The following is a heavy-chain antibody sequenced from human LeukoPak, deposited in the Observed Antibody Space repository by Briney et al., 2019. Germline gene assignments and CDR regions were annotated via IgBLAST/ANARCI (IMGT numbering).Heavy chain of an antibody. J-gene: IGHJ4*02. CDR1: GFTVSSNY. CDR3: ARNGGVAAATFDY. D-gene: IGHD6-13*01. V-gene: IGHV3-53*01. CDR2: IYSGGST. Sequence: GGSLRLSCAASGFTVSSNYMSRVRQAPGKGLEWVSVIYSGGSTYYADSVKGRFTISRDNSKNTLYLQMNSLRAEDTAVYYCARNGGVAAATFDYWGQGTLVTVSS.